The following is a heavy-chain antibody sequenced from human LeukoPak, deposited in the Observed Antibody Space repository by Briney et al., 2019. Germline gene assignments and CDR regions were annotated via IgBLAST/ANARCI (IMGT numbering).Heavy chain of an antibody. V-gene: IGHV4-34*01. J-gene: IGHJ4*02. CDR3: ARISGWLDY. CDR2: INHSGST. CDR1: GGSFSGYY. D-gene: IGHD6-19*01. Sequence: SETLSLTCAVHGGSFSGYYWSWIRQPPGKGLEWIGEINHSGSTNYNPSLKGRVTISVDTSKNQFSLKVSSVTAADTAVYYCARISGWLDYWGQGTLVTVSS.